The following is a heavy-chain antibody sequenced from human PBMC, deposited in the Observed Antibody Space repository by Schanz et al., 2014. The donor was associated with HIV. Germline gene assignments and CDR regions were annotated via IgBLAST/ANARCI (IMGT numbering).Heavy chain of an antibody. CDR1: GFTFSTYP. CDR3: AKWGDGYCYGGSCGGMFDY. V-gene: IGHV3-23*01. J-gene: IGHJ4*02. CDR2: IGGSGITT. D-gene: IGHD2-15*01. Sequence: EVHLLESGGGLVQPGGSLRLSCAAFGFTFSTYPMNWVRQAPGGGLDWVSAIGGSGITTYYADSVKGRFTISRDNSKNTLYLQMNSLRDDDTAVYYCAKWGDGYCYGGSCGGMFDYWGQGTLVTVSS.